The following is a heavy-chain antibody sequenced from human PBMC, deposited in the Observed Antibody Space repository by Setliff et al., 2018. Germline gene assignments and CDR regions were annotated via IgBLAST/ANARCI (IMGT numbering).Heavy chain of an antibody. CDR3: ARERGDIVTTTSYYYYLDV. J-gene: IGHJ6*03. D-gene: IGHD5-12*01. CDR1: GGTFSNYD. Sequence: ASVKVSCKASGGTFSNYDISWVRQAPGQGLEWMGGIIPILGTTNYAQRFQGRVTITTDESTSTAYMELSSLRSEDTAVYYCARERGDIVTTTSYYYYLDVWGKGTTVTVSS. V-gene: IGHV1-69*05. CDR2: IIPILGTT.